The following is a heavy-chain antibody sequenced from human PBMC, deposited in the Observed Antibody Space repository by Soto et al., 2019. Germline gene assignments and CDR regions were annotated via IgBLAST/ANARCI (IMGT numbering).Heavy chain of an antibody. D-gene: IGHD3-22*01. Sequence: GGSLRLSCAASGFTFSSYATHWVRQAPGKGLEYVSAISSNGGSTYYANSVKGRFTISRDNSKNTLYLQMGSLRAEDMAVYYCASMGSSGYWFDYWGQGTLVTVSS. CDR3: ASMGSSGYWFDY. CDR1: GFTFSSYA. CDR2: ISSNGGST. J-gene: IGHJ4*02. V-gene: IGHV3-64*01.